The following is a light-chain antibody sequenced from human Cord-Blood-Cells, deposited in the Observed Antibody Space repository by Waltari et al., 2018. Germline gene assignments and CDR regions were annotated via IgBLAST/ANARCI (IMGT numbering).Light chain of an antibody. CDR1: QSVSSSY. CDR3: QQYGSSPLMYT. J-gene: IGKJ2*01. CDR2: GAS. Sequence: EIVLTQFPGTLSLSPGERDTLSCRASQSVSSSYLAWYQQKPGQAPRLLIYGASSRATGIPDRFSGSGSGTDFTLTISRLEPEDFAVYYCQQYGSSPLMYTFGQGTKLEIK. V-gene: IGKV3-20*01.